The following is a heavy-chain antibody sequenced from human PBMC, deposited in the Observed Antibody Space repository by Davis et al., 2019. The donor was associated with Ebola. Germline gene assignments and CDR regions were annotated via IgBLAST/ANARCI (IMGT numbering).Heavy chain of an antibody. Sequence: GESLKISCAASGFTFSSYGMHWVRQAPGTGLEWVAVIWYDGSNKYYADSVKGRFTISRDNSKNTLYLQMNSLRAEDTAVYYCAKSRGSSWYGMDVWGQGTTVTVSS. J-gene: IGHJ6*02. CDR2: IWYDGSNK. D-gene: IGHD6-13*01. CDR1: GFTFSSYG. V-gene: IGHV3-33*06. CDR3: AKSRGSSWYGMDV.